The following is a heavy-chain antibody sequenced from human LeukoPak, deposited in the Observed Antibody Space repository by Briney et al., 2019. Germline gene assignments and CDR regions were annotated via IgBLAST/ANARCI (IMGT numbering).Heavy chain of an antibody. CDR1: GGSFSGYY. Sequence: SETLSLTCAVYGGSFSGYYWSWIRQPPGKGLEWIGEINHSGSTNYNPSLKSRVTISVDTSKNQFSLKLSPVTAADTAVYYCARPSRSSSWYLRGWFDPWGQGTLVTVSS. V-gene: IGHV4-34*01. D-gene: IGHD6-13*01. CDR3: ARPSRSSSWYLRGWFDP. J-gene: IGHJ5*02. CDR2: INHSGST.